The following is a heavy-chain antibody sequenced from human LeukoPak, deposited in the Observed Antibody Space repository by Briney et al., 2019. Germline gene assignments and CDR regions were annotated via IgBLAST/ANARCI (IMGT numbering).Heavy chain of an antibody. J-gene: IGHJ5*02. CDR2: IIPIFGTA. CDR3: ARGYDFWSGYFDP. CDR1: GGTFSSYA. D-gene: IGHD3-3*01. V-gene: IGHV1-69*01. Sequence: SVKVSCKASGGTFSSYANSWVRQAPGQGLEWMGGIIPIFGTANYAQKFQGRVTITADESTSTAYMELSSLRSEDTAVYYCARGYDFWSGYFDPWGQGTLVTVSS.